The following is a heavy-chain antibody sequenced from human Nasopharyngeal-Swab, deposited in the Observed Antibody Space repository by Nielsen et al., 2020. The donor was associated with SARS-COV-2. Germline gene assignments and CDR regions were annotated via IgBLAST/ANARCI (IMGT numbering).Heavy chain of an antibody. D-gene: IGHD1-26*01. J-gene: IGHJ4*02. CDR2: ISWNSGSI. CDR1: GFTFDDYA. Sequence: SLKISCAASGFTFDDYAVHWVRQAPGKGLEWVSGISWNSGSIGYADSVKGRFTISRDNAKNSLYLQMNSLRAEDTALYYCAKDIVGAGFSFDYWGQGTLVTVSS. CDR3: AKDIVGAGFSFDY. V-gene: IGHV3-9*01.